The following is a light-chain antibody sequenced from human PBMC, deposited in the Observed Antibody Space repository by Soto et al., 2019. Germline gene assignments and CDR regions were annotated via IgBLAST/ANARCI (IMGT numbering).Light chain of an antibody. J-gene: IGKJ1*01. CDR2: KAS. Sequence: QMTQSPSTLSASEGDRVTITRWASQSVGSWLAWHQQKPGRAPKVLVYKASNLQDGVPSRFNGSGSGTEFTRTISRLQPYDVATYLCHQYSRYPLPFGQGTKVEIK. CDR1: QSVGSW. CDR3: HQYSRYPLP. V-gene: IGKV1-5*03.